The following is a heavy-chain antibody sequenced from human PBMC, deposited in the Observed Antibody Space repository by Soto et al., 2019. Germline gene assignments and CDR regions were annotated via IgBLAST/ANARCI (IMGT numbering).Heavy chain of an antibody. D-gene: IGHD6-6*01. CDR1: GGSISSYY. J-gene: IGHJ4*02. Sequence: SETLSLTCTVSGGSISSYYWSWIRQPPGKGLEWIGYIYYSGSTNYNPSLKSRVTISVDTSKNQFSLKLSSVTAADTAVYYCARHYGAARVNYYFDYWGQGTLVTVSS. CDR2: IYYSGST. CDR3: ARHYGAARVNYYFDY. V-gene: IGHV4-59*08.